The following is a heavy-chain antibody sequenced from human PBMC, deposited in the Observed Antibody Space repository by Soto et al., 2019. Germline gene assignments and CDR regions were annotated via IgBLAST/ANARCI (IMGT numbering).Heavy chain of an antibody. J-gene: IGHJ5*02. CDR3: ARIPSGFDPNWFDP. D-gene: IGHD5-12*01. CDR1: GGSISSGDYY. V-gene: IGHV4-61*08. Sequence: SETLSLTCTVSGGSISSGDYYWSWIRQPPGKGLEWIGHIHYSGSTNYNPSLESRVTISVDTSKNQFSLKVNSLTAADTVVYYCARIPSGFDPNWFDPWGQGTLVTVSS. CDR2: IHYSGST.